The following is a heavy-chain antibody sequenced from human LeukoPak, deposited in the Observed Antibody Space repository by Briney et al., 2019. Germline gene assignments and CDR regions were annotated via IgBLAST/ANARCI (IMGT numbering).Heavy chain of an antibody. Sequence: GRSLRLSCAASGFTFSNYGMHWVRQAPGKGLEWVAVIWNDGSNKYYADSVKGRFTISRDNSMNTLYLQMNSLRVEDTAVYLCARVTGSSWYIDYWGQGTLVTVSS. V-gene: IGHV3-33*01. J-gene: IGHJ4*02. CDR1: GFTFSNYG. CDR3: ARVTGSSWYIDY. D-gene: IGHD6-13*01. CDR2: IWNDGSNK.